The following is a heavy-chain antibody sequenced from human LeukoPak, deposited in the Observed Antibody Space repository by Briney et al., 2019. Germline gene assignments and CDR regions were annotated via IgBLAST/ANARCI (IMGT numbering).Heavy chain of an antibody. CDR1: GGSISSYY. J-gene: IGHJ6*03. CDR3: ARGGAGVVVVPAARGYYYMDV. D-gene: IGHD2-2*01. V-gene: IGHV4-34*01. Sequence: PSETLSLTCTVSGGSISSYYWSWIRQPPGKGLEWIGEINHSGSTNYNPSLKSRVTISVDTSKNQFSLKLSSVTAADTAVYYCARGGAGVVVVPAARGYYYMDVWGKGTTVTVSS. CDR2: INHSGST.